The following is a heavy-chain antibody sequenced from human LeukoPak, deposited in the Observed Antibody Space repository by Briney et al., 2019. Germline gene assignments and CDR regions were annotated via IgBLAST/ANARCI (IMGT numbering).Heavy chain of an antibody. D-gene: IGHD1-1*01. J-gene: IGHJ4*02. CDR2: IRQDGIET. CDR1: GFTFSTYW. CDR3: ARGCGRANCPYFDY. V-gene: IGHV3-7*01. Sequence: GGSLRLSCAASGFTFSTYWMSWVRQAPGKGLEWVATIRQDGIETHYVDSVRDRFLISRDNSKSSLYLQMSSLREEDTAIYYCARGCGRANCPYFDYWGQGTLVPVSA.